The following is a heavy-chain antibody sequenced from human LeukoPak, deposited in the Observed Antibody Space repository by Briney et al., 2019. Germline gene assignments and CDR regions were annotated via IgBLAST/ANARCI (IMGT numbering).Heavy chain of an antibody. J-gene: IGHJ6*02. CDR1: GFAFSSYS. D-gene: IGHD6-19*01. V-gene: IGHV3-30*18. CDR2: ISYDGSNK. CDR3: AKVRRAVAGTSYYGMDV. Sequence: GGSLRLSCEAAGFAFSSYSMHWVRQAPGKGLEWVAVISYDGSNKYYADSVKGRFTISRDNSKNTLYLQMNSLRAEDTAVYYCAKVRRAVAGTSYYGMDVWGQGTTVTVSS.